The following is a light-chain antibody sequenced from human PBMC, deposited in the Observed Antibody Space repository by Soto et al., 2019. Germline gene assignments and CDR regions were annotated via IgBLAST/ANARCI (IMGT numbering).Light chain of an antibody. CDR3: SSYXXXXXXXX. V-gene: IGLV2-14*01. Sequence: QSALTQPASVSGSPGQSITISCTGTSSDVGGYNYVSWYQQHPGKAPKLMIYDVSNRPSGVSNRFSGSKSGNTASLTISGXQAEDEADYYCSSYXXXXXXXXFGXGX. CDR2: DVS. J-gene: IGLJ3*02. CDR1: SSDVGGYNY.